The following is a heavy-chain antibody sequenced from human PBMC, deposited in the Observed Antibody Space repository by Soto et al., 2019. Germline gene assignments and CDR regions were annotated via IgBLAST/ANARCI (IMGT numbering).Heavy chain of an antibody. CDR3: ATQDFLGRTGTT. CDR2: ISGGGDKT. Sequence: EVQLLESGGGLVQPGGSLRLSCAASGFTFSNYAMGWVRQGPGKGLEWVSVISGGGDKTYYANSVRGRFTISRDNSRNTLYLQINGLGAEDTAAYFCATQDFLGRTGTTWGQGTLVTVSS. J-gene: IGHJ4*02. CDR1: GFTFSNYA. D-gene: IGHD1-1*01. V-gene: IGHV3-23*01.